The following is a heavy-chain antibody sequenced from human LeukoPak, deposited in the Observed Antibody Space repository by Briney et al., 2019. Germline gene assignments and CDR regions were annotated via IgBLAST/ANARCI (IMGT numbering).Heavy chain of an antibody. D-gene: IGHD2-8*01. J-gene: IGHJ3*02. V-gene: IGHV3-30*04. CDR2: ISYDGSNK. Sequence: PGGSLRLSCAASGFTFSSYAMHWVRQAPGKGLEWVAVISYDGSNKYYADSVKGRFTISRDNSKNTLYLQMNSLRAEDTAVYYCARGGIVLMVYAHAFDIWGQGTMVTVSS. CDR1: GFTFSSYA. CDR3: ARGGIVLMVYAHAFDI.